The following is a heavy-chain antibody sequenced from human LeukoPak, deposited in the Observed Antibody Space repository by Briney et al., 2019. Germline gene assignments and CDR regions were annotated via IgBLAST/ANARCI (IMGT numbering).Heavy chain of an antibody. CDR1: GFTFTRYA. CDR3: ARLSGYDYFDY. D-gene: IGHD5-12*01. V-gene: IGHV3-23*01. J-gene: IGHJ4*02. CDR2: LSTTDDGT. Sequence: GGSLRLFCAASGFTFTRYAMSRVRQAPGKGLEWVSSLSTTDDGTYYADSVKGRFTISRDNSKNTLYLQMISLRAEDTAVYHCARLSGYDYFDYWGQGTLVTVSS.